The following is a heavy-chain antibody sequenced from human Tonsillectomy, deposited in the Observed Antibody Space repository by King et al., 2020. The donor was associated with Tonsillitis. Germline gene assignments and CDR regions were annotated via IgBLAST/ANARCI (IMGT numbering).Heavy chain of an antibody. V-gene: IGHV6-1*01. CDR3: ARAREYYDSSGYLNFDY. D-gene: IGHD3-22*01. J-gene: IGHJ4*02. CDR1: GDSVSSNSAA. CDR2: TYYRSKWYN. Sequence: QVQLQQSGPGLVKPSQTLSLTCAISGDSVSSNSAAWNWIRQSPSRGLEWLGRTYYRSKWYNDYAVSVKSRITINPDTSKNQFSLQLKSVTPEDTAVYSCARAREYYDSSGYLNFDYWGQGTLVTVSS.